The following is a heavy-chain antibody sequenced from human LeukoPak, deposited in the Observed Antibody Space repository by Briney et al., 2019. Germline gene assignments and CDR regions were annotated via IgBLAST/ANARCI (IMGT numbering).Heavy chain of an antibody. V-gene: IGHV4-39*07. CDR2: IYYSGST. CDR1: GGSISSSSYY. D-gene: IGHD3-16*02. CDR3: ARGVPRVVYDYVWGSYRSESLPHFDY. Sequence: PSETLSLTCTVSGGSISSSSYYWGWIRQPPGKGLEWIGSIYYSGSTYYNPSLKSRVTISVDTSKNQFSLKLSSVTAADTAVYYYARGVPRVVYDYVWGSYRSESLPHFDYWGQGTLVTVSS. J-gene: IGHJ4*02.